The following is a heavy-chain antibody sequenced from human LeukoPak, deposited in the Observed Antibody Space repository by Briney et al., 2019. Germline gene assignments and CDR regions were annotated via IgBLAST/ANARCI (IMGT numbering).Heavy chain of an antibody. CDR1: GGSISSYY. V-gene: IGHV4-59*01. CDR2: IYYSGST. CDR3: ARRDSSSWYGGWFDP. D-gene: IGHD6-13*01. J-gene: IGHJ5*02. Sequence: PSETLSLTCTVSGGSISSYYWSWIRQPPGKGLEWIGYIYYSGSTNYNPSLKSRVTISVDTSKNQFSLKLSSVTAADTAVYYCARRDSSSWYGGWFDPWGQGTLVTVS.